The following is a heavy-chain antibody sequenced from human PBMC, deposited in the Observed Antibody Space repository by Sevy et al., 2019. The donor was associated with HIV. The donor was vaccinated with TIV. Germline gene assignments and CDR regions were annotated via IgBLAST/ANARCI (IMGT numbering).Heavy chain of an antibody. CDR1: GFTFSSYE. CDR3: ARVGSYSSGWYFTGGDYYYYGMDV. D-gene: IGHD6-19*01. V-gene: IGHV3-48*03. CDR2: ISSSGSTI. J-gene: IGHJ6*02. Sequence: GGSLRLSCAASGFTFSSYEMNWVRQAPGKGLEWVSYISSSGSTIYYADAVKGRFTISRDNAKNSLYLQMNSLRAEDTAVYYWARVGSYSSGWYFTGGDYYYYGMDVWGQGTTVTVSS.